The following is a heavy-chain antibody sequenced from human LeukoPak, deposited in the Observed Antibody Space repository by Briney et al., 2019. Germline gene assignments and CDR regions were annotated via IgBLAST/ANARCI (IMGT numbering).Heavy chain of an antibody. D-gene: IGHD1-1*01. Sequence: PSETLSLTCSVYGGSFSDYDWSWVRQAPGRGLQWIGEINQSGATNCDPPLKSRVTMSIDTSKSQFSLSLRSVTAADTAVYFCARYVPVKTGPTRASFDYWGQGILVSVSS. CDR3: ARYVPVKTGPTRASFDY. CDR1: GGSFSDYD. CDR2: INQSGAT. J-gene: IGHJ4*02. V-gene: IGHV4-34*01.